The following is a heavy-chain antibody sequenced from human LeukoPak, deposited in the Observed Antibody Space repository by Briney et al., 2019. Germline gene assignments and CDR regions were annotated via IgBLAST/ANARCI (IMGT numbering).Heavy chain of an antibody. CDR1: GFTFTNYG. V-gene: IGHV3-30*18. J-gene: IGHJ4*02. CDR2: ISFDGSNK. Sequence: GGSLRLSCAASGFTFTNYGMHWVRQAPGKGLEWVAVISFDGSNKYYADSVKGRFTISRDNSKNTVNLQMNSLRAEDTAVYYCAKEWDYYYGSGSYYPDYWGQGTLVTVSS. CDR3: AKEWDYYYGSGSYYPDY. D-gene: IGHD3-10*01.